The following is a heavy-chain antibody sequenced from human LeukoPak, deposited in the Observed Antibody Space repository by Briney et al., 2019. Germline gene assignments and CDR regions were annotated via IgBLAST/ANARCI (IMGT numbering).Heavy chain of an antibody. J-gene: IGHJ4*02. CDR3: ASVYSRSGSGDY. V-gene: IGHV1-2*06. CDR1: GYTFTGYY. CDR2: INPNSGGT. Sequence: ASVKVSCKASGYTFTGYYMHWVRRAPGQGLEWMGRINPNSGGTNYAQKFQGRVTMTRDTSISTAYMELSRLRSDDTAVYYCASVYSRSGSGDYWGQGTLVTVSS. D-gene: IGHD6-13*01.